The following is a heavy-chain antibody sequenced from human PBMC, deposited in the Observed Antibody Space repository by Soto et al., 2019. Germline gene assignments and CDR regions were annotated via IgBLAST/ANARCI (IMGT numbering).Heavy chain of an antibody. V-gene: IGHV1-69*13. Sequence: SVKVSCKASGGTFSSCAISWVRQAPGQGLEWMGGIIPIFGTANYAQKFQGRVTITADESTSTAYMELSSLRSEDTAVYYCAREELGGTPPNYYYGMDVWGQGTTVTVSS. D-gene: IGHD2-15*01. CDR2: IIPIFGTA. CDR1: GGTFSSCA. J-gene: IGHJ6*02. CDR3: AREELGGTPPNYYYGMDV.